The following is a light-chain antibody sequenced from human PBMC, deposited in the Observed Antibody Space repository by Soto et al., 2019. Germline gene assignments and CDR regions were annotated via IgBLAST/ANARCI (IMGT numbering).Light chain of an antibody. CDR1: SPKIGNNY. V-gene: IGLV1-51*02. CDR2: ENN. J-gene: IGLJ1*01. Sequence: QSVLTQPPSVSAAPGQKVTISCSGSSPKIGNNYVSWYQQLPGTAPKLLIYENNKRPSGIPDRFSGSKSGTSATLGITGLQTGDEADYYCGTWDSSLSAYVFVTGTKVTVL. CDR3: GTWDSSLSAYV.